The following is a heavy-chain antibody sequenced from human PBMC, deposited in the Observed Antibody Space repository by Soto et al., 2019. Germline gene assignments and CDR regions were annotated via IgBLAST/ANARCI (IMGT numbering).Heavy chain of an antibody. CDR3: AHMGNYGGNSGLYFDY. CDR2: IYWDDDK. J-gene: IGHJ4*02. D-gene: IGHD4-17*01. Sequence: SGPTLVNPTQTLTLTCTFSGFSLSTSGVGVGWIRQPPGKALEWHALIYWDDDKRYSPSLKSRLTITKDTSKNQVVLTMTNMDPVDTATYYCAHMGNYGGNSGLYFDYWGQGTLVTVSS. V-gene: IGHV2-5*02. CDR1: GFSLSTSGVG.